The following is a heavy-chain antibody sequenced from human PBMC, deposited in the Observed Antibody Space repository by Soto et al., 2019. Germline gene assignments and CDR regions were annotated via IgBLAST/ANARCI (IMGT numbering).Heavy chain of an antibody. D-gene: IGHD3-10*01. J-gene: IGHJ4*02. CDR1: GATFNFYT. CDR2: IIPSLSVS. CDR3: ATSFGSGYRAFDY. V-gene: IGHV1-69*02. Sequence: QVQLVQSGAEVKKPGSSLRVSCEASGATFNFYTINWVRQAPELGLEWLGRIIPSLSVSNYAQKFQGRVTITADKSTSTAYMELRSLRSEDTAMYYCATSFGSGYRAFDYWGKGALVTVSS.